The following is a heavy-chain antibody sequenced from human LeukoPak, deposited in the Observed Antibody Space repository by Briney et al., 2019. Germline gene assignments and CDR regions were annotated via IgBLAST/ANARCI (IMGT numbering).Heavy chain of an antibody. CDR3: ARDTYYDFWSGYYTSDY. D-gene: IGHD3-3*01. V-gene: IGHV3-7*01. Sequence: GGSLRLSCAASRFTFSSYAMSWVRQAPGKGLEWVANIKQDGSEKYYVDSVKGRFTISRDNAKNSLYLQMNSLRAEDTAVYYCARDTYYDFWSGYYTSDYWGQGTLVTVSS. CDR1: RFTFSSYA. CDR2: IKQDGSEK. J-gene: IGHJ4*02.